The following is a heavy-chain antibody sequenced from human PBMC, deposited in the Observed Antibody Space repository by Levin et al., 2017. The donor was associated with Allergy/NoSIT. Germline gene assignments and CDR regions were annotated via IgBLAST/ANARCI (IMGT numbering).Heavy chain of an antibody. CDR3: TTLGGYYYDSSGEERAFDF. CDR2: IKTKIDDGTI. D-gene: IGHD3-22*01. J-gene: IGHJ3*01. Sequence: PGGSLRLSCAASGFTFTKAWMSWVRQAPGKGLEWVGRIKTKIDDGTIAYAAPVKGRFTISRDDSENSLYLQMNSLNTEDTGVYYCTTLGGYYYDSSGEERAFDFWDQGTVVTVSP. CDR1: GFTFTKAW. V-gene: IGHV3-15*01.